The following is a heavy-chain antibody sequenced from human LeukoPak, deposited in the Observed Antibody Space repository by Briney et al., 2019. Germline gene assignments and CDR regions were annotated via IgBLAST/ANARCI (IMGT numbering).Heavy chain of an antibody. CDR1: GFTVSSNY. CDR3: ARAGTRMVTIDY. CDR2: IYSGGST. J-gene: IGHJ4*02. V-gene: IGHV3-53*01. D-gene: IGHD5-18*01. Sequence: GGSLRLSCAASGFTVSSNYMSWVRQAPGKGLEWVSVIYSGGSTYYADSVKGRFTISRDNSKNTLYLQMNSLRAEDTAVYYCARAGTRMVTIDYWGQGTLVTVSS.